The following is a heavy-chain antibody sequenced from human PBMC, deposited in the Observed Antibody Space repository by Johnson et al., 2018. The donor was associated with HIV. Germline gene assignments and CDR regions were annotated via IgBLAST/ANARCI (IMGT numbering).Heavy chain of an antibody. D-gene: IGHD6-13*01. CDR2: ISYDGSNK. J-gene: IGHJ3*02. CDR1: GFTFSYYA. Sequence: QVQLVESGGAVVQPGRSLRLSCAASGFTFSYYAMHWVRQAPGKGLEWVAVISYDGSNKYYADSVKGRFTISRDNSKNTLYLQMNSLRAEDTAVYYCAKSYSSSWYTDAFDIWGQGTMVTVSS. V-gene: IGHV3-30-3*02. CDR3: AKSYSSSWYTDAFDI.